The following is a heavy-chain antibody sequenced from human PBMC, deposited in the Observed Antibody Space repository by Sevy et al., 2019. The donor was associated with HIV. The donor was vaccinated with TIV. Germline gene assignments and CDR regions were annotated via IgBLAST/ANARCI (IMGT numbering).Heavy chain of an antibody. J-gene: IGHJ4*02. CDR3: ARGGGELLRNFDY. Sequence: GGSLRLSCAASGFTFSSYSMNWVRQAPGKGLEWVSSISSSSSYIYYADSVKGRFTISRDNAKNSLYLQMNSLRAEDTALYYCARGGGELLRNFDYWGQGTLVTVSS. CDR1: GFTFSSYS. D-gene: IGHD1-26*01. CDR2: ISSSSSYI. V-gene: IGHV3-21*01.